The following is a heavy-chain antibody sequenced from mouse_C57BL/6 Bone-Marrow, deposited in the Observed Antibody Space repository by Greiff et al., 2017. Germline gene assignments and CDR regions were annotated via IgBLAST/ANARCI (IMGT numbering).Heavy chain of an antibody. Sequence: VQLQQPGAELVRPGTSVKLSCKASGYTFTSYWMHWVKQRPGQGLEWIGVIDPSDSYTNYNQKFKGKATLTVDTASSTAYMQLSSLTSEDSAVYDGARHDGSRPAWFAYWGQGTLVTVSA. CDR1: GYTFTSYW. V-gene: IGHV1-59*01. CDR3: ARHDGSRPAWFAY. CDR2: IDPSDSYT. D-gene: IGHD1-1*01. J-gene: IGHJ3*01.